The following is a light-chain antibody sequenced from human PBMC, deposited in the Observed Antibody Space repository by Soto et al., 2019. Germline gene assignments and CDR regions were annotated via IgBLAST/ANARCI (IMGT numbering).Light chain of an antibody. V-gene: IGKV3-20*01. J-gene: IGKJ4*01. CDR1: QTVISGY. Sequence: EIVLTQSPGTLSLSPGERATLSCRASQTVISGYLAWYQQKPGQAPRLLIFDASTRVTGIPDRFSGSGSATDFTLTISRLDPEDLAMYYYQQYGTSLTFGEGTKVEIK. CDR2: DAS. CDR3: QQYGTSLT.